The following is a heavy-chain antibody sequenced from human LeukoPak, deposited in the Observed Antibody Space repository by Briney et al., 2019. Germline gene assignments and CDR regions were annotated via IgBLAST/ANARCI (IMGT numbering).Heavy chain of an antibody. J-gene: IGHJ5*02. CDR3: ARHSSWGAVVSSSWYWFDP. CDR1: GGSTSSSSYY. CDR2: IYYSGST. V-gene: IGHV4-39*01. D-gene: IGHD6-13*01. Sequence: SETLSLTCTVSGGSTSSSSYYWGWIRQPPGKGLEWIGSIYYSGSTYYNPSLKSRVTISVDTSKNQFSLKLSSVTAADTAVYYCARHSSWGAVVSSSWYWFDPWGQGTLVTVSS.